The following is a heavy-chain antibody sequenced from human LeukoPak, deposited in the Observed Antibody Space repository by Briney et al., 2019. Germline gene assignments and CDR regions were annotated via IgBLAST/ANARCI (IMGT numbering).Heavy chain of an antibody. CDR2: IKQDGSEK. CDR3: ARDSNWNDAFDI. V-gene: IGHV3-7*01. Sequence: PGGSLRLSCAASGSTFSSYWMSWVRQAPGKGLEWVANIKQDGSEKYYVDSVKGRFTISRDNAKNSLYLQMNSLRAEDTAVYYCARDSNWNDAFDIWGQGTMVTVSS. D-gene: IGHD1-1*01. J-gene: IGHJ3*02. CDR1: GSTFSSYW.